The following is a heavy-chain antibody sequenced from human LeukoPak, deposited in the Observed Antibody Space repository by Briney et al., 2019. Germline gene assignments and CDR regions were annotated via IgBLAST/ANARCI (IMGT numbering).Heavy chain of an antibody. J-gene: IGHJ4*02. CDR1: GGTFSSYA. CDR3: ARVSTVTPQAFDY. V-gene: IGHV1-69*05. Sequence: ASVKVSCKASGGTFSSYAISWVRQAPGQGLEWMGGIIPIFGTANYAQKFQGRVTITTDESTSTAYMELSSLRSEDTAVYYCARVSTVTPQAFDYWGQGTLVSVSS. CDR2: IIPIFGTA. D-gene: IGHD4-11*01.